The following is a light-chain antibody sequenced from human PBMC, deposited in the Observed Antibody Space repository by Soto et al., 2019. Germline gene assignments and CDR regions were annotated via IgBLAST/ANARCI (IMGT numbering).Light chain of an antibody. CDR3: QQYGTSPLT. CDR1: QSVSTY. J-gene: IGKJ3*01. Sequence: EIVLTQSPATLSLSPGERATLSCRASQSVSTYLAWYQQKPGQAPRLLIYGASTRATGIPARFSGSGSGTEFTLTISRLEPEDFAVYYCQQYGTSPLTFGPGTKVDIK. CDR2: GAS. V-gene: IGKV3-20*01.